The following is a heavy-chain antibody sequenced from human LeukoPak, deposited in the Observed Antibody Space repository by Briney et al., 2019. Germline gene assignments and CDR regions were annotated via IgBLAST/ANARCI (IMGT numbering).Heavy chain of an antibody. CDR2: IIPIFGTA. CDR1: GGTFSSYA. J-gene: IGHJ3*02. D-gene: IGHD3-10*01. V-gene: IGHV1-69*06. CDR3: ARGDYYGSGSYAYAFDI. Sequence: ASVKVSCKASGGTFSSYAISWVRQAPGQGLEWMGGIIPIFGTANYAQKFQGRVTITADKSTSTAYMELSSLRSEDTAAYYCARGDYYGSGSYAYAFDIWGQGTMVTVFS.